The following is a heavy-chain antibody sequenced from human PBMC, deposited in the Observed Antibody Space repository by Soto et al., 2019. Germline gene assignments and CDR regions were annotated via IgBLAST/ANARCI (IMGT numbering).Heavy chain of an antibody. D-gene: IGHD2-15*01. CDR1: GFTLGTYV. CDR2: ISGSGGST. J-gene: IGHJ4*02. V-gene: IGHV3-23*01. Sequence: EVQLLESGGGLVQPGGSLRLSCAASGFTLGTYVMTWVRQAPGKGLEWVSAISGSGGSTNYADPVKGRFTISRDNTTNTLYLQMNSLRVEDTAVYYCAKDRKGSYCSGGTCYSFDYWGQGTLVTVPS. CDR3: AKDRKGSYCSGGTCYSFDY.